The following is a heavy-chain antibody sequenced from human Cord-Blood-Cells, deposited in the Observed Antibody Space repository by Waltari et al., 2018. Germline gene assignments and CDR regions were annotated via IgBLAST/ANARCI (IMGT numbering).Heavy chain of an antibody. CDR1: GYSISSGYY. V-gene: IGHV4-38-2*01. CDR2: IYHSGST. Sequence: QVQLQESGQGLVKPSETLSLTCAVSGYSISSGYYWGWIRQPPGKGLEGIGRIYHSGSTYYNPSLKSRITISVDTSKNQFSLKLSSVTAADTAVYYCARGPYSNYGWYFDLWGRGTLVTVSS. J-gene: IGHJ2*01. D-gene: IGHD4-4*01. CDR3: ARGPYSNYGWYFDL.